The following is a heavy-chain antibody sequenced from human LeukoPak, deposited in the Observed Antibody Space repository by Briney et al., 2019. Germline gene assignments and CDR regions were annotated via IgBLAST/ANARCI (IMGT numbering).Heavy chain of an antibody. V-gene: IGHV3-15*01. D-gene: IGHD3-22*01. CDR1: GFTLSNAW. CDR3: TTDWRLIVASY. J-gene: IGHJ4*02. Sequence: GGSLRLSCAASGFTLSNAWMSWVRQAPGKGLEWVGRIKSKTDGGTRDYAAPVKGRFTISRDDSKNTLYLQMNSLKTEDTAVYYCTTDWRLIVASYWGQGALVTVSS. CDR2: IKSKTDGGTR.